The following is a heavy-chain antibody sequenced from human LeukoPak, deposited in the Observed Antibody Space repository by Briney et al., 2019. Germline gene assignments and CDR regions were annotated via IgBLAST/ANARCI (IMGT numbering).Heavy chain of an antibody. V-gene: IGHV4-34*01. CDR2: INARGDT. J-gene: IGHJ5*02. CDR3: ARGQVRAGRVYIWLDP. Sequence: PSETLTLTCAVYGWTFNDYYLNWIRQPPGKGLEWIGEINARGDTNYNPSLKSRVTISVDTSKKQFSLRLTSMIAADTALYYCARGQVRAGRVYIWLDPWGQGTLVTVSS. D-gene: IGHD2-2*01. CDR1: GWTFNDYY.